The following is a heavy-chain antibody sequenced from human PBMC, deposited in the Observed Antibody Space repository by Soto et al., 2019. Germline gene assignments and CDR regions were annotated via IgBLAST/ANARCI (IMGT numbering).Heavy chain of an antibody. CDR2: ITSRRYGGTA. J-gene: IGHJ4*02. V-gene: IGHV3-49*03. CDR1: GFIFAEYA. CDR3: ITDGPDGRAY. Sequence: PGGSLRLSCTPSGFIFAEYAIIWFRQAPGKGLECVGFITSRRYGGTAEYAASVKGRFTISRDDSKSIAYLQMSSLKTEDTAVYYCITDGPDGRAYWGQGTQVTVSS.